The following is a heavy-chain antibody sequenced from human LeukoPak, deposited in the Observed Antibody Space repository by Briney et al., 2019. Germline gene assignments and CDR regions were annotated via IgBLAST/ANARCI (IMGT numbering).Heavy chain of an antibody. Sequence: PGGSLRLSCAASGFTFSNYWMSWVRQAPGKGLEWVANIKQDGSEKYYVDSVKGRFTISRDNAKNSLYLQMNILRAEDTAVYYCARIFEYSSIYYFDYWGQGTLVTVSS. CDR3: ARIFEYSSIYYFDY. CDR2: IKQDGSEK. J-gene: IGHJ4*02. CDR1: GFTFSNYW. D-gene: IGHD6-13*01. V-gene: IGHV3-7*01.